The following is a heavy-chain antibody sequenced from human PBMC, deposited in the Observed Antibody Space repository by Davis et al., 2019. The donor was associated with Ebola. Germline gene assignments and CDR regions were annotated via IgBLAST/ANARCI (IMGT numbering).Heavy chain of an antibody. V-gene: IGHV1-2*06. CDR2: INPKSGGT. D-gene: IGHD2-15*01. CDR3: ARRLGGRTSYCSGGICKSPPLDY. J-gene: IGHJ4*02. CDR1: GYTFTDYY. Sequence: AASVKVSCKAFGYTFTDYYVHWVRQAPGQGLEWMGRINPKSGGTNYAPKFKGRVTMTRDTSISTAYMELTRLTFDDTAVYYCARRLGGRTSYCSGGICKSPPLDYWGRGTLVTVSS.